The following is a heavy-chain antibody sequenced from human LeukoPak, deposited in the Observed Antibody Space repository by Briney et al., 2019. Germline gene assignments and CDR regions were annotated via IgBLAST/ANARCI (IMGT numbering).Heavy chain of an antibody. Sequence: SQTLSLTCTVSGGSISSGGYYWSWIRQPPGKGLEWIGYIYYSGSTYYNPSLKSRVTISVDTSKNQFSLKLSSVTAADTAVYYCARAAPYCSSTSCYAFDIWGQGTMVTVSS. V-gene: IGHV4-30-4*01. D-gene: IGHD2-2*01. J-gene: IGHJ3*02. CDR1: GGSISSGGYY. CDR2: IYYSGST. CDR3: ARAAPYCSSTSCYAFDI.